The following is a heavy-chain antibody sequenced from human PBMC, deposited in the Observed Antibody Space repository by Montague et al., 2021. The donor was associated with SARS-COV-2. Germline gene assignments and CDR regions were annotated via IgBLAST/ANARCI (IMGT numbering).Heavy chain of an antibody. Sequence: SLRLSCAASGFTFSNYWLSWLRQAPGKGLEWVANINQGGTEIHYLDSVYGRFTISRDNAKNSLYLQLNSLRAEDTAVYYCARRNYGGDKYYYYGMDVWGQGTTVTVSS. D-gene: IGHD4-23*01. CDR3: ARRNYGGDKYYYYGMDV. J-gene: IGHJ6*02. V-gene: IGHV3-7*01. CDR2: INQGGTEI. CDR1: GFTFSNYW.